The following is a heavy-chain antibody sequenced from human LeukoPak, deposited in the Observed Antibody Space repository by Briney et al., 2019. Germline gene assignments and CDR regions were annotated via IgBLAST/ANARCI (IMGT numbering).Heavy chain of an antibody. CDR1: GFSVTTYA. V-gene: IGHV3-48*03. Sequence: PGGSLRLSCAASGFSVTTYAMGWVRQAPGKGLEWVSYISSSGSTIYYADSVKGRFTISRDNAKNSLYLQMNSLRAEDTAVYYCARGAGSGTYSYGSPSFDYWGQGTLVTVSS. CDR3: ARGAGSGTYSYGSPSFDY. J-gene: IGHJ4*02. CDR2: ISSSGSTI. D-gene: IGHD5-18*01.